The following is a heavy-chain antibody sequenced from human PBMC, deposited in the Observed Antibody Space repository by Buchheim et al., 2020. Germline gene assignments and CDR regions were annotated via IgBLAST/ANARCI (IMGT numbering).Heavy chain of an antibody. V-gene: IGHV4-39*01. J-gene: IGHJ4*02. CDR2: IYYSGST. D-gene: IGHD1-26*01. CDR3: ARHGGAGASYGIHVFHY. CDR1: GGSISSSSYY. Sequence: QLQLQESGPGLVKPSETLSLTCTVSGGSISSSSYYWAWIRQPPGKGLEWIGSIYYSGSTYYNPSLKSRVTISVDTSKNQLSLKLSSVTAADTAVYSCARHGGAGASYGIHVFHYWGQRNL.